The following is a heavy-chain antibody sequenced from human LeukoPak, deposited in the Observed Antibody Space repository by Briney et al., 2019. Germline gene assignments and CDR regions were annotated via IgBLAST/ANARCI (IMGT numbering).Heavy chain of an antibody. D-gene: IGHD6-19*01. Sequence: PGGSLRLSCAASGFTFSSYAVSWVRQAPGKGLEWVSAISDSGGSTYYADSVKGRFTISRDNSKNTLYLQMNSLRAEDTAVYYCARDRGSSGWYEFDYWGQGTLVTVSS. CDR3: ARDRGSSGWYEFDY. CDR2: ISDSGGST. CDR1: GFTFSSYA. V-gene: IGHV3-23*01. J-gene: IGHJ4*02.